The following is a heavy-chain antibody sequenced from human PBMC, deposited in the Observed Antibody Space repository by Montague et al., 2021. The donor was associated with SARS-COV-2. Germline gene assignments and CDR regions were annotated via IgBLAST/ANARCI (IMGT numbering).Heavy chain of an antibody. CDR2: IDWDDDK. CDR1: GFSLSTSGMC. D-gene: IGHD3-9*01. Sequence: PALVKPTQTLTLTCTFSGFSLSTSGMCVSWIRQPPGKALEWLALIDWDDDKYYSTSLKTRLTISKDTSKNQVVLTMTNMDPVDTATYYCARVPSLRCFDWSIISGQLPGYYYYYGMDVWGQGTTVTVSS. V-gene: IGHV2-70*01. CDR3: ARVPSLRCFDWSIISGQLPGYYYYYGMDV. J-gene: IGHJ6*02.